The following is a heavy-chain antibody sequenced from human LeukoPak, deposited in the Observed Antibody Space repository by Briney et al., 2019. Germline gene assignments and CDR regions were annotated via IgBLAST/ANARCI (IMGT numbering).Heavy chain of an antibody. CDR2: IYSGDSDT. CDR1: GYSFTSYW. Sequence: GESLKISCKGSGYSFTSYWIGWVRQMPGKGLEWMGIIYSGDSDTRYSPSFQGQVTISADKSIGTAYLQWSSLKASDTAMYYCARVWVLGREAVAGTLDYWGQGTLVTVSS. V-gene: IGHV5-51*01. J-gene: IGHJ4*02. D-gene: IGHD6-19*01. CDR3: ARVWVLGREAVAGTLDY.